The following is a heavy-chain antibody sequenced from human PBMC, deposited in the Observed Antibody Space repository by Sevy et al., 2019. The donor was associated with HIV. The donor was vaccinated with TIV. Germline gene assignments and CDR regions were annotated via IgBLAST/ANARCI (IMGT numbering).Heavy chain of an antibody. Sequence: GGSLRLSCAASGFKFSAYWMTWVRQAPGKGVEWVANIKEDGSEKFYVYSVKGRFNISRDNAKNSLYLQMNSPRAEDTAVYYCARVGNLDFNYWGQGTLVTVSS. CDR1: GFKFSAYW. CDR2: IKEDGSEK. J-gene: IGHJ4*02. V-gene: IGHV3-7*01. CDR3: ARVGNLDFNY.